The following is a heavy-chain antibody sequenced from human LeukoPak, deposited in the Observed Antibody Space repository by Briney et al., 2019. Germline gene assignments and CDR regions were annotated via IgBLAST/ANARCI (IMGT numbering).Heavy chain of an antibody. CDR1: GFTFTSYT. CDR3: ARDRLLEDRHYYSYYYMDV. J-gene: IGHJ6*03. CDR2: ISSSSNYI. V-gene: IGHV3-21*01. Sequence: PGGSLRLSCAASGFTFTSYTMNWVRQAPGKGLEWVSSISSSSNYIHYADSVKGRFTISRDNAKNSLYLQMNSLRAEDTAVYYCARDRLLEDRHYYSYYYMDVWGKGTRVTVSS. D-gene: IGHD1-1*01.